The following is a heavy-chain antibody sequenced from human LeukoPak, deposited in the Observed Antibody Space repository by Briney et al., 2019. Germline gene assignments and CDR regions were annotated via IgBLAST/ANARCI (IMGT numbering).Heavy chain of an antibody. J-gene: IGHJ6*03. CDR1: GFTFSTYA. V-gene: IGHV3-48*04. D-gene: IGHD1-7*01. CDR3: ARGGTRGSTVYYYMDV. CDR2: LSGSGGTI. Sequence: GGTLSCYSAASGFTFSTYAMSWLPPAPGKGLEWVTYLSGSGGTIYYADSVKGRFTISRDNAKNSLYLQMNSLRAEDTAVYYCARGGTRGSTVYYYMDVWGKGTTVTVSS.